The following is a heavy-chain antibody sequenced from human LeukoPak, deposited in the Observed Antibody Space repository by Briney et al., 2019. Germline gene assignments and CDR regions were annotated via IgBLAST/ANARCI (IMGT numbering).Heavy chain of an antibody. CDR3: ARGQTWFGELSPFDY. V-gene: IGHV3-7*01. D-gene: IGHD3-10*01. CDR2: IKQDGSEK. J-gene: IGHJ4*02. Sequence: GGSLRLSCAASGFIFSSYWMSWVRQAPGKGLEWVANIKQDGSEKYYVDSVKGRFTISRDNAKNSLYPQMNSLRAEDTAVYYCARGQTWFGELSPFDYWGQGTLVTVSS. CDR1: GFIFSSYW.